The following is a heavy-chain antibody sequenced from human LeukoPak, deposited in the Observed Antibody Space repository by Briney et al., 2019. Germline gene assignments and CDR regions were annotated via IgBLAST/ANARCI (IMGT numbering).Heavy chain of an antibody. CDR2: IKQDGSEK. CDR1: GFTFSSYW. V-gene: IGHV3-7*01. D-gene: IGHD3-22*01. Sequence: GGSLRLSCAASGFTFSSYWMSWVRQAPGKGLEWVANIKQDGSEKYYVDSVKGRFTISRDNAKNSLYLQMNSLRAEDTAVYYCARDLSNYYDSTKPPGWGQGTLVTVSS. CDR3: ARDLSNYYDSTKPPG. J-gene: IGHJ4*02.